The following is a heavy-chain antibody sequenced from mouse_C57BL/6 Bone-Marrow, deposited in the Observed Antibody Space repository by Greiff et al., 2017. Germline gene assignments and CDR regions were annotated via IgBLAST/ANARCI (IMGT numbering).Heavy chain of an antibody. J-gene: IGHJ2*01. CDR2: IDPSDSYT. CDR3: ARSVTTVPSFDF. V-gene: IGHV1-69*01. D-gene: IGHD1-1*01. CDR1: GYTFTSYW. Sequence: VQLQQPGAELVMPGASVKLSCKASGYTFTSYWMHWVKQRPGQGLEWIGEIDPSDSYTNYNQKFKGKSTLTVDKSSSTAYMQLSSLTSEDSAVYYCARSVTTVPSFDFWGRGTTLTVSS.